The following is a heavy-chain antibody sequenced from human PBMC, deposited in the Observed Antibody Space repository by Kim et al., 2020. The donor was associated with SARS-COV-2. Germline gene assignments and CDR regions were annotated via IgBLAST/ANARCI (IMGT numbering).Heavy chain of an antibody. CDR2: IIPIFGTA. CDR3: ARAMIVVERLYWYFDL. CDR1: GGTFSSYA. D-gene: IGHD3-22*01. V-gene: IGHV1-69*13. Sequence: SVKVSCKASGGTFSSYAISWVRQAPGQGLEWMGGIIPIFGTANYAQKFQGRVTITADESTSTAYMELSSLRSEDTAVYYCARAMIVVERLYWYFDLWGRGTLVTVSS. J-gene: IGHJ2*01.